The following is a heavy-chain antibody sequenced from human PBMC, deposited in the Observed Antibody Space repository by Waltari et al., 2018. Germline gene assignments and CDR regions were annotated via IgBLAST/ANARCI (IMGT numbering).Heavy chain of an antibody. CDR2: ISADNGKT. Sequence: QLVQSGAEVTTPGASVKVSCKTSGYTFTAYGISWVRQAPGQGPEWIGWISADNGKTSYAQKYQGRVSMTSDASTSTAYIELRSLRLDDTATYYCARDRPGEDIRVDYWGQGTLVTVSS. CDR3: ARDRPGEDIRVDY. V-gene: IGHV1-18*01. CDR1: GYTFTAYG. J-gene: IGHJ4*02. D-gene: IGHD3-16*01.